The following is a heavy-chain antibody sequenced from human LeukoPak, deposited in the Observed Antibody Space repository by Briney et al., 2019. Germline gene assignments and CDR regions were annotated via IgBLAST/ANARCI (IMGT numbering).Heavy chain of an antibody. CDR2: MFHSGNT. V-gene: IGHV4-39*07. D-gene: IGHD2-15*01. CDR3: AKVGYCDAGPCYFDS. CDR1: GGSISSSSYY. Sequence: SETLSLTCTVSGGSISSSSYYWGWIRQPPGKGLEWIGTMFHSGNTYYNPSLNSRVTLSVDTSKNQFSLELNSVTAADTAVYYCAKVGYCDAGPCYFDSWGQGTLVTVSS. J-gene: IGHJ4*02.